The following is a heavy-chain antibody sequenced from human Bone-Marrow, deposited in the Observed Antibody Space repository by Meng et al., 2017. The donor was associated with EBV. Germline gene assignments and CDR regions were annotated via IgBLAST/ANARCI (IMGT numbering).Heavy chain of an antibody. V-gene: IGHV4-30-2*01. Sequence: QLPLLQSGSGLVKPSQTLSFTGAVSGLPISSGGYSTSWIRQPPGKGQEWIGYIYHSGSTYYNPSLKSRVTISVDRSKSQFSLKLSSVTAADTAVYYCARVVARSYFDYWGQGTLVTVSS. J-gene: IGHJ4*02. CDR1: GLPISSGGYS. CDR2: IYHSGST. CDR3: ARVVARSYFDY.